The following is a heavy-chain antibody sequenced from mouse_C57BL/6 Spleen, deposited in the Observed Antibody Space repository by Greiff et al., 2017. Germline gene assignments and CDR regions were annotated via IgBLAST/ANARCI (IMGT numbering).Heavy chain of an antibody. CDR2: IYPGDGDT. Sequence: VQLQQSGAELVKPGASVKISCKASGYAFSSYWMNWVNQRPGTGLEWIGQIYPGDGDTNYNGKFKGKATLTADKSSSTAYMQLSSLTSEDSAVYFCARSDGSSPFDVWGTGTTVTVSS. V-gene: IGHV1-80*01. D-gene: IGHD1-1*01. CDR3: ARSDGSSPFDV. J-gene: IGHJ1*03. CDR1: GYAFSSYW.